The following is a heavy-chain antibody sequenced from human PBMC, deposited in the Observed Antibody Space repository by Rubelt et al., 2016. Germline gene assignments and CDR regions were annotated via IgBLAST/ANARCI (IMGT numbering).Heavy chain of an antibody. CDR2: IYYSGST. V-gene: IGHV4-39*01. CDR1: GGPIRSSSYF. Sequence: QLQLQESGPGLVKPTETLSLTCTVSGGPIRSSSYFWGWIRQPPGKGLEWIGSIYYSGSTDYNPSLMRRVTVSVDMSKNQFSLKLRYVSVADTAVYYCATHHKITVAATTYYYGMDVWGQGTTVTVSS. D-gene: IGHD6-19*01. CDR3: ATHHKITVAATTYYYGMDV. J-gene: IGHJ6*02.